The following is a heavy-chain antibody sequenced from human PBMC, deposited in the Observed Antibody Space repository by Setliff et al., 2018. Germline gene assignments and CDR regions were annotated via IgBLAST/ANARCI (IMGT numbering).Heavy chain of an antibody. D-gene: IGHD3-9*01. J-gene: IGHJ4*02. Sequence: ASVKVSCKASGYIFTNYGVSWVRQAPGQGLEWMGWISGYNGNTNYAQKVQGRVTMTTDTSTSTAYMELRSLRSGDTAVYYCARHGDASFYYDILAGYSPPYYFDYWGQGTLVTVSS. V-gene: IGHV1-18*01. CDR3: ARHGDASFYYDILAGYSPPYYFDY. CDR1: GYIFTNYG. CDR2: ISGYNGNT.